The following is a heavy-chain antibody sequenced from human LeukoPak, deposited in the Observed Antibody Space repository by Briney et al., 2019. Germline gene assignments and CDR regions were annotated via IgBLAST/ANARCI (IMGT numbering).Heavy chain of an antibody. CDR2: IYYSGGT. CDR1: GGSISSSSYY. CDR3: ARRVWFDP. D-gene: IGHD3-10*01. J-gene: IGHJ5*02. Sequence: SETLSLTCTVSGGSISSSSYYWGWIRQPPGKGLEWIGSIYYSGGTYYNPSLKSRVTISVDTSKNQFSLKLSSVTAADTAVYYCARRVWFDPWGQGTLVTVSS. V-gene: IGHV4-39*01.